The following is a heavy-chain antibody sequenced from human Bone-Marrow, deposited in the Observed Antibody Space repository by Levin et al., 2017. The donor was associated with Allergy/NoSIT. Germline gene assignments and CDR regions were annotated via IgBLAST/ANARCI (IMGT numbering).Heavy chain of an antibody. V-gene: IGHV4-30-4*01. D-gene: IGHD3-22*01. CDR2: IYYSGST. CDR1: GGSIRSGDYY. Sequence: SQTLSLTCTVSGGSIRSGDYYWSWIRQPPGKGLEWIGYIYYSGSTYYNPSLKSRVTISVDTSKNQFSLKLSSVTAADTAVYYCARDRGGYYYFDYWGQGTLVTVSS. J-gene: IGHJ4*02. CDR3: ARDRGGYYYFDY.